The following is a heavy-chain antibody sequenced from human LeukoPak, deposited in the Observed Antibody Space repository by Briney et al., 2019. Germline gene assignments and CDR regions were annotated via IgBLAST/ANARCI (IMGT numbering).Heavy chain of an antibody. CDR1: GDSISSGPYS. V-gene: IGHV4-39*01. Sequence: SETLSLTCTVSGDSISSGPYSWTWIRQRPGKGLEWIGYIYYSGSTGSTNYNPSLKSRVTISVDTSKNQFSLKLSSVTAADTAVYYCARLKAWFDPWGQGTLVTVSS. J-gene: IGHJ5*02. CDR2: IYYSGSTGST. CDR3: ARLKAWFDP.